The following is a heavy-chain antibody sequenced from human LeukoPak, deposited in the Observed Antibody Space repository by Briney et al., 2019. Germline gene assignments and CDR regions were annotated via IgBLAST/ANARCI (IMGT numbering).Heavy chain of an antibody. V-gene: IGHV3-11*04. CDR1: GFTFSDYY. D-gene: IGHD1-26*01. J-gene: IGHJ4*02. CDR3: ARDSGSYYTDPFDY. Sequence: SGGSLRLSCAASGFTFSDYYMSWIRQAAGKGLEWVSYISSSGSTIYYADSVKGRFTISRDNAKNSLYLQMNSLRAEDTAVYYCARDSGSYYTDPFDYWGQGTLVTVSS. CDR2: ISSSGSTI.